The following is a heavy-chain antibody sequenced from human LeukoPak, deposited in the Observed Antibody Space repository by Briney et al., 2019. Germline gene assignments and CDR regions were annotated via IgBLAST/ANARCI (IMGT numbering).Heavy chain of an antibody. D-gene: IGHD3-3*01. CDR2: ISSDGSST. CDR3: ASLVGGYYPPVEAFDV. V-gene: IGHV3-74*01. CDR1: GFSFSSYW. Sequence: GGSLRLSCAASGFSFSSYWMHWVREAPGKGLVWVSRISSDGSSTIYADSVKGRFTISRDNAKNTLYLQMNSLRADDSAVYFCASLVGGYYPPVEAFDVWGQGTMVTVSS. J-gene: IGHJ3*01.